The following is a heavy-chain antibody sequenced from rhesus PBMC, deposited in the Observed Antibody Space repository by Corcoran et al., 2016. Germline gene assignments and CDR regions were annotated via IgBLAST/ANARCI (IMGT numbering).Heavy chain of an antibody. CDR3: ARGYSGNYGLDS. Sequence: QVTLKESGPALVKPTQTLPLTCTFSGFSLTPRGMGVGWIRPPPGKDLVWLALLYWDDDKRDSNSLKSRLTISKDTSKNLVVLTRTNMDPVDTATYYCARGYSGNYGLDSWGQGVVVTVSS. V-gene: IGHV2-174*01. CDR2: LYWDDDK. J-gene: IGHJ6*01. CDR1: GFSLTPRGMG. D-gene: IGHD1-44*01.